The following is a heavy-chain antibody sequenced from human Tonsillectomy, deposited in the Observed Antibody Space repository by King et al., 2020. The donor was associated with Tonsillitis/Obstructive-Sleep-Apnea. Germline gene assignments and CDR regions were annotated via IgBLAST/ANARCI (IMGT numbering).Heavy chain of an antibody. CDR1: GYTFSSYW. V-gene: IGHV5-10-1*01. CDR3: ARSYSYDSSGYYYHFDY. Sequence: VQLVESGAEVKKPGESLRISCKSSGYTFSSYWISWVRQMPGKGLEWMGRIHPSDSYTNYSPSFQGHVTISADKSISTAYLQWSSLKASGTAMYYCARSYSYDSSGYYYHFDYWGQGTLVAVSS. CDR2: IHPSDSYT. D-gene: IGHD3-22*01. J-gene: IGHJ4*02.